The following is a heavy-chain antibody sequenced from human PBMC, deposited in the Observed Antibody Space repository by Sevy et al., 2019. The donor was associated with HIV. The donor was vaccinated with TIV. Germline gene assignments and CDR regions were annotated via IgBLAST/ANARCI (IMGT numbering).Heavy chain of an antibody. CDR1: GFTFSSYD. Sequence: GALRLSCAASGFTFSSYDMHWVRQATGKGLEWVSAIGTAGDTYYPGSVKGRFTISRENAKNSLYLQMNSLRAGDTAVYYCARGGDIVVVPAVWGYMDVWGKGTTVTVSS. CDR3: ARGGDIVVVPAVWGYMDV. D-gene: IGHD2-2*01. CDR2: IGTAGDT. V-gene: IGHV3-13*01. J-gene: IGHJ6*03.